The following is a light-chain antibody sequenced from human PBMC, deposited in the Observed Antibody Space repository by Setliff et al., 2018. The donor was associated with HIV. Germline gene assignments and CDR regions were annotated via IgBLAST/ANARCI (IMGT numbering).Light chain of an antibody. CDR1: SSDIGGYNY. CDR2: EVY. Sequence: QSALAQPASVSGSPGQSITISCTGTSSDIGGYNYVSWYRHHPGKAPKLMIYEVYNRPSGFSDRFSGSKSGNTASLTISGLQAEDEADYYCSSYISSSTLYVFGTGTKVTVL. V-gene: IGLV2-14*01. CDR3: SSYISSSTLYV. J-gene: IGLJ1*01.